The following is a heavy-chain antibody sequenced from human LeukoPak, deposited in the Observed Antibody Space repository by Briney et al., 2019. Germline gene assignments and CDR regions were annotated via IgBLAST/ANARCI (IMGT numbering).Heavy chain of an antibody. CDR1: GFTFSTYP. Sequence: GGSLRLSFAASGFTFSTYPMNWDRQAPGKGLEWVSAISGSGGSTYYADSVKGRFTISRDNSKNTLYLQMNSLRAEDTAVYYCAKRPLGSWYFDYWGQGTLVTVSS. J-gene: IGHJ4*02. CDR2: ISGSGGST. CDR3: AKRPLGSWYFDY. D-gene: IGHD2-15*01. V-gene: IGHV3-23*01.